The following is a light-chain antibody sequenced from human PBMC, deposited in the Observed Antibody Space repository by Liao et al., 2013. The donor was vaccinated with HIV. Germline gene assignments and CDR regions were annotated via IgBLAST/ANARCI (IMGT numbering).Light chain of an antibody. J-gene: IGLJ1*01. CDR3: QVWDSSTDHYV. CDR2: KDN. CDR1: ALPKQY. V-gene: IGLV3-25*02. Sequence: SYELTQPPSLSLSPGQTARITCSGDALPKQYAYWYQQKPGRAPVLLIYKDNERPSGIAERVSGSNSGNTATLTISRVEAGDEADYYCQVWDSSTDHYVFGTGTKVTVL.